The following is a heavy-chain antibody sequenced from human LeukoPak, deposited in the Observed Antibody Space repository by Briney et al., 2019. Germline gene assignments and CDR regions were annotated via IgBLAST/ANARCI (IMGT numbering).Heavy chain of an antibody. CDR1: GFTFSSYS. CDR2: ISSSSSYI. Sequence: AGGSLRLSCAASGFTFSSYSMNWVRQAPGKGLEWVSSISSSSSYIYYADSVKGRFTISRDNAKNSLYLQMNSLRAEDTAVYYCAVIIDDAFDIWGQGTMVTVSS. CDR3: AVIIDDAFDI. V-gene: IGHV3-21*04. J-gene: IGHJ3*02. D-gene: IGHD3-10*01.